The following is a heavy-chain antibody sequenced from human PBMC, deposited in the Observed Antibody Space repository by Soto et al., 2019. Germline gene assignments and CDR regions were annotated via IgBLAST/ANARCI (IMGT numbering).Heavy chain of an antibody. J-gene: IGHJ3*02. V-gene: IGHV5-51*01. CDR2: IYPGDSDT. D-gene: IGHD2-15*01. CDR1: GYSFTSYW. Sequence: GESLKISCKGSGYSFTSYWIGWVRQMPGKGLEWMGIIYPGDSDTRYSPSFQGQVTISADKSISTAYLQWSSLKASDTAMYYCARQGAVVVAATPLVVAFDIWGQGTMVTVSS. CDR3: ARQGAVVVAATPLVVAFDI.